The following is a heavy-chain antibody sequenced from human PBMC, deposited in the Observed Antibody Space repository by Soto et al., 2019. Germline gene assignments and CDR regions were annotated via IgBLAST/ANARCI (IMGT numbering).Heavy chain of an antibody. CDR2: IYTSGST. Sequence: SETLSLTCTVSSGSISSYYWSWIRQPAGKGLEWIGRIYTSGSTNYNPSLKSRVTMSVDTSKNQFSLKLSSVTAADTAVYYCARGVADRPGYYYGLDVWGQGNTVTVSS. D-gene: IGHD6-6*01. CDR3: ARGVADRPGYYYGLDV. V-gene: IGHV4-4*07. CDR1: SGSISSYY. J-gene: IGHJ6*02.